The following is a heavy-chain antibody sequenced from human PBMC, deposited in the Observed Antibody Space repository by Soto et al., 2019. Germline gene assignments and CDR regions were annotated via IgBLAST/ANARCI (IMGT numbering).Heavy chain of an antibody. CDR2: ISTYDGNT. V-gene: IGHV1-18*01. D-gene: IGHD2-15*01. J-gene: IGHJ4*02. CDR3: ARDRGRSCIGGTCPFDY. CDR1: GYSFTIYG. Sequence: QVQLVQSGAEVKNPGASVRVSCRASGYSFTIYGITWVRQAPGQALEWMGWISTYDGNTNYAQNYQGRVSMARDTSTSTAYMELRSLRSDDTAVYYCARDRGRSCIGGTCPFDYWGQGTLVTVSS.